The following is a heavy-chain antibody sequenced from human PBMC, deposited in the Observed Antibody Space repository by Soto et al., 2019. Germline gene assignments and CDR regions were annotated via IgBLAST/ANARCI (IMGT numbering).Heavy chain of an antibody. CDR3: ARAANSSPDRRYYDVLTGFYMYSYTYGMDV. CDR2: ISCAGSNR. CDR1: GFAFRSYA. D-gene: IGHD3-9*01. Sequence: VGSLRLSCAASGFAFRSYAIHWVRQAPGKGLEWVAVISCAGSNRKYVDSVKGRFSISRDNSKNTLYLQMDSLRSEDTAVYYCARAANSSPDRRYYDVLTGFYMYSYTYGMDVWGQGTTVTVSS. J-gene: IGHJ6*02. V-gene: IGHV3-30*01.